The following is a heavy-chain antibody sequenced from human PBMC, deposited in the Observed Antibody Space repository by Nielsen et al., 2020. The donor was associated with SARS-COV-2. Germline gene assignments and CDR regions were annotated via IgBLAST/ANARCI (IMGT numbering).Heavy chain of an antibody. V-gene: IGHV3-23*01. CDR3: ATWGTYGDLDAFHF. Sequence: GESLKISCVASGFTFRNAWMTWIRQAPGKGLEWVASISGSGETTHYADSAKGRFIISRDNSKNTLYLQMNSLRAEDTAVYYCATWGTYGDLDAFHFWGQGTMVTVSA. CDR1: GFTFRNAW. CDR2: ISGSGETT. J-gene: IGHJ3*01. D-gene: IGHD4-17*01.